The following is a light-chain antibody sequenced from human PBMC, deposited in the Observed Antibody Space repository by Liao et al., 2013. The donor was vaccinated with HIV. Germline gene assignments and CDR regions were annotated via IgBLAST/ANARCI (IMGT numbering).Light chain of an antibody. CDR3: QAWDSRV. J-gene: IGLJ2*01. Sequence: YELTQPPSVSVSPGQTASITCSGDKLGDKYVSWYQQKSGQSPVLVIYQDTKRPSGIPERFSGSNSGNTATLTISGTQAMDEADYYCQAWDSRVFGGGTKLTVL. V-gene: IGLV3-1*01. CDR1: KLGDKY. CDR2: QDT.